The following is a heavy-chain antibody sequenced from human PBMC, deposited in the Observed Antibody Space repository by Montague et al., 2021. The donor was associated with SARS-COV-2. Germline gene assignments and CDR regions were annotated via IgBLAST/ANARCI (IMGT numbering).Heavy chain of an antibody. CDR3: ARLGDGVVSLRIQGVGPSCAYYYFDV. J-gene: IGHJ6*03. CDR2: INHGGST. CDR1: GGSFSTYS. V-gene: IGHV4-34*01. Sequence: SETLSLTCAVYGGSFSTYSWNWIRQSPGKGLEWIGEINHGGSTNYNPSLESRVTISVDTSKNQFSLKLTSVAAADTAVYYCARLGDGVVSLRIQGVGPSCAYYYFDVWGKGTTVTVSS. D-gene: IGHD3-16*02.